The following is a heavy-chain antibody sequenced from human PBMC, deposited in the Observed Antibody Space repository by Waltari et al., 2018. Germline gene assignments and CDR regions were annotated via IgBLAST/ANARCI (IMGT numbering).Heavy chain of an antibody. Sequence: QVQLQESGPGLVKPTHTLSLTCTVSGEPISDDVSRWTYWTWIRQSAGKGLEWIGPLYSSGAVDYNPSLRSRVTISLDTPKSLFTLKLTSVTAADTAVYYCANRGVGNYCKYFRLWSPGTLVTVSS. V-gene: IGHV4-61*02. D-gene: IGHD4-4*01. CDR1: GEPISDDVSRWTY. CDR3: ANRGVGNYCKYFRL. CDR2: LYSSGAV. J-gene: IGHJ1*01.